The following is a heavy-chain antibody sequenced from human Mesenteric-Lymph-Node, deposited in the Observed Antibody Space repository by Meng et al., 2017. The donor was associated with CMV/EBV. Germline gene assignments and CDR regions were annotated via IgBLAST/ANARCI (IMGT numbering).Heavy chain of an antibody. V-gene: IGHV3-53*01. CDR2: ICSGGST. Sequence: GESLKISCAASGFTVSSNYMSWVRQAPGKGLEWVSVICSGGSTYYADSVKGRFTISRDNSKNTLYLQMNSLRAEDTAVYYCARGYCSSTSCYYRYYYGMDVWGQGTTVTVSS. CDR1: GFTVSSNY. J-gene: IGHJ6*02. D-gene: IGHD2-2*01. CDR3: ARGYCSSTSCYYRYYYGMDV.